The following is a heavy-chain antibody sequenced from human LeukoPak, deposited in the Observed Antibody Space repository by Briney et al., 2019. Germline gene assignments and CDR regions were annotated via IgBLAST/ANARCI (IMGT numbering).Heavy chain of an antibody. V-gene: IGHV3-21*01. CDR2: ISSSSSYI. CDR1: GFSLSSSW. CDR3: ARAAGATVGY. Sequence: PGGSLRLSCAASGFSLSSSWMHWVRQAPGKGLEWVSSISSSSSYIYYADSVKGRFTISRDNAKNSLYLQMNSLRAEDTAVYYCARAAGATVGYWGQGTLVTVSS. J-gene: IGHJ4*02. D-gene: IGHD1-26*01.